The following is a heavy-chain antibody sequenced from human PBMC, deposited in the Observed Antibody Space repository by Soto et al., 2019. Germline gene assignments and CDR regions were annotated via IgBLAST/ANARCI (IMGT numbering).Heavy chain of an antibody. J-gene: IGHJ6*03. V-gene: IGHV3-23*01. CDR3: AKGSGRGGYDTYYYMDV. CDR1: GFTFSSYA. CDR2: ISGSGGST. Sequence: PGGSLRLSCAASGFTFSSYAMSWVRQAPGKGLEWVSAISGSGGSTYYADSVKGRFTISRDNSKNTLYLQMNSLRAEDTAVYYFAKGSGRGGYDTYYYMDVWGKGTTVTVSS. D-gene: IGHD5-12*01.